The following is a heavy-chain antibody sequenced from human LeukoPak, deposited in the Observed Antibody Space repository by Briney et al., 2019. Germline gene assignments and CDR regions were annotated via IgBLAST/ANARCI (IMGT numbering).Heavy chain of an antibody. J-gene: IGHJ4*02. V-gene: IGHV1-2*02. CDR2: ISPTSGAT. CDR3: ARSLSVTRGLITTMLGY. D-gene: IGHD3-10*01. Sequence: ASVKVSCKTSGYIFTDFYLHWVRQAPGQGLEWMGWISPTSGATSYARRFQGRVNMARDTSTSTSYMELSSLGSDDTAVYYCARSLSVTRGLITTMLGYWGQGTLVTVSS. CDR1: GYIFTDFY.